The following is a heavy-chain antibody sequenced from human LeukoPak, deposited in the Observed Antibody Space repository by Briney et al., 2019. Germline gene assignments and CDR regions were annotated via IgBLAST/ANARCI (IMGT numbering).Heavy chain of an antibody. CDR1: CGSISSSSYY. V-gene: IGHV4-39*01. J-gene: IGHJ6*03. Sequence: SETLSLTCTVSCGSISSSSYYWGWIRQPPGKGLEWIGSIYYSGSTYYNPSLKSRVTISVDTSKNQFSLKLSSVTAADTAVYYCASLIYYYYYMDVWGKGTTVTVSS. CDR2: IYYSGST. CDR3: ASLIYYYYYMDV. D-gene: IGHD3-9*01.